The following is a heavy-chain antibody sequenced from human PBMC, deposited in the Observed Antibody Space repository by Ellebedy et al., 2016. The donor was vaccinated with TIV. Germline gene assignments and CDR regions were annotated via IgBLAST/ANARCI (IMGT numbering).Heavy chain of an antibody. CDR3: ARDPGGGGDFGDNWFDP. CDR1: GIIVSDYF. CDR2: LYPDAKT. V-gene: IGHV3-66*01. Sequence: GESLKISCEASGIIVSDYFMNWVRQAPGKGLEWVSVLYPDAKTNYTDSANGRFIVSRDSSKNTLYLQMNSLTAEDTAVYYCARDPGGGGDFGDNWFDPWGQGTLVTVSS. D-gene: IGHD2-21*01. J-gene: IGHJ5*02.